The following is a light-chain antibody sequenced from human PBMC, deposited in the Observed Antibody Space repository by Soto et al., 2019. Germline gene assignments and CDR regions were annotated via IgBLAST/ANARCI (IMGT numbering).Light chain of an antibody. CDR2: WAS. J-gene: IGKJ5*01. CDR3: QQYYDAIT. Sequence: DIVMTQSPDSLAVSLGERATINCKSSQNILYRSNNKNYLAWYQQRPGQPPKLLIYWASTRESGVPDRFSGSGSGTDFTLTISSLQAEDVAFYYCQQYYDAITFAQGTRLEIK. V-gene: IGKV4-1*01. CDR1: QNILYRSNNKNY.